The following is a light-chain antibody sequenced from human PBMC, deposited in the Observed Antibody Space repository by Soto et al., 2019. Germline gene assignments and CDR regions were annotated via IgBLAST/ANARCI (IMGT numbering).Light chain of an antibody. CDR2: TNN. Sequence: SALTHPPSASATPGQRVTISCSGSNSNIGTNTVNWYQQLPGTAPRLLIYTNNQRPSGVPQRFSGSKTGTSASLAIGGLQSEDGADYYCAAWDDSLGAYVFGTGTKVTVL. CDR3: AAWDDSLGAYV. CDR1: NSNIGTNT. J-gene: IGLJ1*01. V-gene: IGLV1-44*01.